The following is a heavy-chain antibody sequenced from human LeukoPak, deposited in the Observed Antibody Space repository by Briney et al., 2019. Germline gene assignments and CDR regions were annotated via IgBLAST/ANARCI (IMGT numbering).Heavy chain of an antibody. D-gene: IGHD3-9*01. J-gene: IGHJ4*02. CDR1: GGSFSGYY. Sequence: SETLSLTCAVYGGSFSGYYWSWIRQPPGKGLEWIGEINHSGSTNYNPSLKSRVTISVDTSKNQFSLKLSSVTAADTAVYYCASSDDILTGYYKGLDSWGQGTLVTVSS. CDR2: INHSGST. CDR3: ASSDDILTGYYKGLDS. V-gene: IGHV4-34*01.